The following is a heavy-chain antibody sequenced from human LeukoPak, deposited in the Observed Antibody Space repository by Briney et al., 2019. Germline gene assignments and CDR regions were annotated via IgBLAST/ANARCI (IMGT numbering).Heavy chain of an antibody. J-gene: IGHJ4*02. CDR1: GYSISSGYY. CDR2: FYHSGST. V-gene: IGHV4-38-2*01. Sequence: SETLSLTXAVSGYSISSGYYWGWIRQPPGKGLEWIGSFYHSGSTYYNPSLKSRVTISVDTSKNQFSLKLSSVTAADTAVYYCARATGYSSSTSCYNYFDYWGQGTLVTVSS. D-gene: IGHD2-2*02. CDR3: ARATGYSSSTSCYNYFDY.